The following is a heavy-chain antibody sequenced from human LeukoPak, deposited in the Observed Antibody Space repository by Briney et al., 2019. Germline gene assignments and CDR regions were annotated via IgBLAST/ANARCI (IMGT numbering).Heavy chain of an antibody. CDR3: AREANDYSKPFDY. CDR1: GYTFTGYY. Sequence: ASVKVSCKASGYTFTGYYMHWVRQAPGQGLEWMGWINPNSGGTNYAQKFQGRVTMTRDTSISTAYMELSRLRSDDTAVYYCAREANDYSKPFDYWGQGTLVTVSS. CDR2: INPNSGGT. V-gene: IGHV1-2*02. D-gene: IGHD4-11*01. J-gene: IGHJ4*02.